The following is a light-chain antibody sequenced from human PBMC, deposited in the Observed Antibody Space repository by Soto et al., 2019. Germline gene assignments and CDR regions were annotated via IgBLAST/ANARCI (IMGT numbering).Light chain of an antibody. J-gene: IGKJ2*01. V-gene: IGKV1-9*01. CDR2: AAS. CDR3: QNLNSYPHT. Sequence: GDRVTITCRASQGISSYLAWYQQKPGKAPKLLIYAASTVQNGVPSRFSGSGSGTDFTLTMSSLQPEDFATYYCQNLNSYPHTLGQGTKLKIK. CDR1: QGISSY.